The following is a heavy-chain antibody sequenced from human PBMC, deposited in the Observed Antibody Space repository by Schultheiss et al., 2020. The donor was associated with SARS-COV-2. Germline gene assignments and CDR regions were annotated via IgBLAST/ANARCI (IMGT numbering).Heavy chain of an antibody. Sequence: GGSLRLSCKGSGYSFTSYWIGWVRQMPGKGLEWMGIIYPGDSDTRYSPSFQGQVTISADKSISTAYLQWSSLKASDTAMYYCARPKQQGYSYDDAFDIWGQGTMVTVSS. D-gene: IGHD5-18*01. CDR1: GYSFTSYW. J-gene: IGHJ3*02. CDR3: ARPKQQGYSYDDAFDI. V-gene: IGHV5-51*01. CDR2: IYPGDSDT.